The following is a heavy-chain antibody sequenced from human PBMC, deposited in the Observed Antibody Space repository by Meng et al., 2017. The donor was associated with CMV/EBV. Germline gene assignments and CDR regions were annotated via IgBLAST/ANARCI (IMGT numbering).Heavy chain of an antibody. CDR3: ALIKRGIGY. CDR2: INHSGST. Sequence: SVTLSLTCAVYGGSFSGYYWSWIRQPPGKGLEWIGEINHSGSTNYNPSLKSRVTISVDTSKNQFSLKLSSVTAADTAVYYCALIKRGIGYWGQGTLVTVSS. V-gene: IGHV4-34*01. CDR1: GGSFSGYY. D-gene: IGHD6-13*01. J-gene: IGHJ4*02.